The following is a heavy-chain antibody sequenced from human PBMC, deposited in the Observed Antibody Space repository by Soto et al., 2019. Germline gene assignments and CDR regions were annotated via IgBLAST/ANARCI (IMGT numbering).Heavy chain of an antibody. Sequence: SVKVSCKASGGTFRRYAISWVRQAPGQGLEWMGGIIPIFGTANYAQKFQGRVTITADESTSTAYMELSSVRSEDTAVYYCAREGGGSAWAYAMDVWGQGTTVTVSS. J-gene: IGHJ6*02. D-gene: IGHD1-26*01. V-gene: IGHV1-69*13. CDR1: GGTFRRYA. CDR3: AREGGGSAWAYAMDV. CDR2: IIPIFGTA.